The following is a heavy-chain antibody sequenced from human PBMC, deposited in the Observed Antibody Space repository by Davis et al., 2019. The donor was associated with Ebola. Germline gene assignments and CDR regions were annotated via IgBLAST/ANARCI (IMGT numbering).Heavy chain of an antibody. Sequence: SETLSLTCTVSGASISSSYWSWIRQPPGKGLDWIGYVHYSGSTNYNPSLKSRLSMSVDTSKNQFSLKLSSVTAADTAVYYCARHVYSGSSETDYWGQGTLVTVSS. CDR2: VHYSGST. J-gene: IGHJ4*02. CDR3: ARHVYSGSSETDY. CDR1: GASISSSY. D-gene: IGHD1-26*01. V-gene: IGHV4-59*08.